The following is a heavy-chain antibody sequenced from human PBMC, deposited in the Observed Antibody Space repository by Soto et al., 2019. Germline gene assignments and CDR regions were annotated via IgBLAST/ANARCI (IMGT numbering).Heavy chain of an antibody. Sequence: EVQLVESGGGLIQPGGSLRLSCAASGFTVSSDYMNWVRQAPGKGPEWVTVVYSGGSTYYADSVKGRFTISRDDSKNTLHLQMNSLRVEDTAVYYCARGGDWYFDLWGRGTLVTVSS. J-gene: IGHJ2*01. CDR2: VYSGGST. D-gene: IGHD3-16*01. V-gene: IGHV3-53*01. CDR3: ARGGDWYFDL. CDR1: GFTVSSDY.